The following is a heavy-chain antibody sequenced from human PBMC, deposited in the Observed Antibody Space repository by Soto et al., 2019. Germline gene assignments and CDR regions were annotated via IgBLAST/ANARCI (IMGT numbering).Heavy chain of an antibody. V-gene: IGHV1-18*01. J-gene: IGHJ4*02. D-gene: IGHD3-10*01. CDR2: ISAYNGNT. Sequence: QVQLVQSGAEVKKPGASVKVSCKASGYTFTSYGISWVRQAPGQGLEWMGWISAYNGNTNYAQKLQGRVTMTTDTSTSTAYMELRSLRSDDTAVYYCARDADTLWFGELLSNTQNLDYWSQGTLVTVSS. CDR3: ARDADTLWFGELLSNTQNLDY. CDR1: GYTFTSYG.